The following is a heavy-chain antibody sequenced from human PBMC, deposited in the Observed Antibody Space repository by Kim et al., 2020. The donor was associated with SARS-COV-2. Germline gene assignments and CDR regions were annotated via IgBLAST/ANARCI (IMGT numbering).Heavy chain of an antibody. CDR2: ISAYNGNT. Sequence: ASVKVSCKASGYTFTSYGISWVRQAPGQGLEWMGWISAYNGNTNYAQKLQGRVTMTTDTSTSTAYMELRSLRSDDTAVYYCARVYGDYRLGDYYFDYWGQGTLVTVSS. J-gene: IGHJ4*02. CDR3: ARVYGDYRLGDYYFDY. CDR1: GYTFTSYG. V-gene: IGHV1-18*01. D-gene: IGHD4-17*01.